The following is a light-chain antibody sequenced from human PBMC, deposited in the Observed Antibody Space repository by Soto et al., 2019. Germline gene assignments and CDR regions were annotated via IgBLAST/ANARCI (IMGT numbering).Light chain of an antibody. Sequence: QYPSALSVSSRKRATLSCKASQNVYNNLAWYQQRPGQPPRLLIYDASTRATGISARFSGSGYGTEFTLTISSLQSEDFAVYFCQQCRNWPLTF. J-gene: IGKJ4*01. CDR2: DAS. V-gene: IGKV3-15*01. CDR3: QQCRNWPLT. CDR1: QNVYNN.